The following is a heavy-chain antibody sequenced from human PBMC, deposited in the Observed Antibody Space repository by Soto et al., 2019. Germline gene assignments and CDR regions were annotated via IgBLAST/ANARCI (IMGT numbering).Heavy chain of an antibody. J-gene: IGHJ4*02. Sequence: SETLSLTCTVSGGSISSYYWSWIRQPPGKGLEWFGYIYYSGSTNYNPSLKSRVTISVDTSKNQFSLKLSSVTAADTAVYYCARDSIVVVTAILDYWGQGTLVTVSS. CDR2: IYYSGST. D-gene: IGHD2-21*02. CDR3: ARDSIVVVTAILDY. CDR1: GGSISSYY. V-gene: IGHV4-59*01.